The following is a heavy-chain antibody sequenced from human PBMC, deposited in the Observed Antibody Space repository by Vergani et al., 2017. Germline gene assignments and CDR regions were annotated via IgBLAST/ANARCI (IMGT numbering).Heavy chain of an antibody. Sequence: QVQLVQSGAEVKKPGAAVKVSCKASGYYFTDNYLHWVRQAPGQGLEWMGRITPQNGGTQYAEKFKGRVTMTRETSITAAYMEFTSLTSDDTAVYYCVRGGTFDWLSTWGQGTLVTVSS. CDR3: VRGGTFDWLST. V-gene: IGHV1-2*02. J-gene: IGHJ5*02. CDR1: GYYFTDNY. D-gene: IGHD3-9*01. CDR2: ITPQNGGT.